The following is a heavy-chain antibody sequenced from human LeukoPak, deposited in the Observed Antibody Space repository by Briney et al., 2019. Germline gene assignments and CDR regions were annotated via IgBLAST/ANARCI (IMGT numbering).Heavy chain of an antibody. J-gene: IGHJ4*02. CDR1: GGSFSVYY. CDR3: AGYPVDTAMVTGYFDY. Sequence: PSETLSLTCAVYGGSFSVYYWSWIRQPPGKGLEWIGEINHSGSTNYNPSLKSRVTISVDTSKNQFSLKLSSVTAADTAVYYCAGYPVDTAMVTGYFDYWGQGTLVTVSS. V-gene: IGHV4-34*01. D-gene: IGHD5-18*01. CDR2: INHSGST.